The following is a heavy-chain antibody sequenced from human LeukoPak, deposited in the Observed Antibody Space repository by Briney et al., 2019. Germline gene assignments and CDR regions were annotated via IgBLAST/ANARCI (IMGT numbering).Heavy chain of an antibody. D-gene: IGHD3-16*02. V-gene: IGHV1-2*02. CDR2: INPNSGGT. J-gene: IGHJ4*02. CDR1: GGTFSSYA. CDR3: ARVAPLRLGELSFLRFWDY. Sequence: GASVKVSCKASGGTFSSYAISWVRQAPGQGLEWMGWINPNSGGTNYAQKFQGRVTITRDTSISTAYMELSRLRSDDTAVYYCARVAPLRLGELSFLRFWDYWGQGTLVTVSS.